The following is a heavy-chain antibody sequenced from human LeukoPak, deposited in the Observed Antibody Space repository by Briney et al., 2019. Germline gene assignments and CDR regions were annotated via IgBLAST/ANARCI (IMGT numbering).Heavy chain of an antibody. D-gene: IGHD1-26*01. Sequence: ASVKVSCKASGYTFTSYGISWVRQAPGQGLEWMGWISAYNGNTNYAQKLQGRVTMTTDTSTSTAYMELRSLRSDDTAVYYCARASSRYSGSYYGYYYYYMDVWGKGTTVTVSS. V-gene: IGHV1-18*01. CDR1: GYTFTSYG. CDR2: ISAYNGNT. J-gene: IGHJ6*03. CDR3: ARASSRYSGSYYGYYYYYMDV.